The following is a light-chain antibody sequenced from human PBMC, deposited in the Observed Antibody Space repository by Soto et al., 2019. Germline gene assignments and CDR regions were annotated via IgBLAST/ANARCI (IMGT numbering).Light chain of an antibody. CDR3: KSYAGSNPYV. V-gene: IGLV2-8*01. CDR1: KSDIGVYDF. Sequence: QSALTQPPSASGSPGQSVTISCTGTKSDIGVYDFVSWYQHHPGKAPRLIIYEAVQRPSGVPDRFSGSKSGNTASLTVSGLQAADEADYFCKSYAGSNPYVFGSGTKVTVL. J-gene: IGLJ1*01. CDR2: EAV.